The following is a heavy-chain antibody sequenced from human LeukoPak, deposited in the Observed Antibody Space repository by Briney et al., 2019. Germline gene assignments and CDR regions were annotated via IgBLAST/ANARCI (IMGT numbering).Heavy chain of an antibody. CDR2: IKQGGSEK. J-gene: IGHJ4*02. D-gene: IGHD2-2*01. CDR1: GFTFSSYW. CDR3: ASFTGYCSSTSCYEGDY. V-gene: IGHV3-7*05. Sequence: GGSLRLSCAASGFTFSSYWMSWVRQAPGKGLEWVANIKQGGSEKYYVDSVKGRFTISRDNAKNSLYLQMNSLRAEDTAVYYCASFTGYCSSTSCYEGDYWGQGTLVTVSS.